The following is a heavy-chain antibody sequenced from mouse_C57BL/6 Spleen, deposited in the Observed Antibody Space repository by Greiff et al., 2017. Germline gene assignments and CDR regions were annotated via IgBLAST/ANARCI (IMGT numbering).Heavy chain of an antibody. CDR1: GYSFTGYF. J-gene: IGHJ4*01. D-gene: IGHD1-1*01. V-gene: IGHV1-37*01. Sequence: EVKLMESGPELVKPGASVKISCKASGYSFTGYFMNWVKQSHGHSLEWIGRINPYTGDTFYNQKFKGKATLTVDKSSSTAHMELLSLTSEDFAVYYCARGAVVATDYAMDYWGQGTSVTVSS. CDR3: ARGAVVATDYAMDY. CDR2: INPYTGDT.